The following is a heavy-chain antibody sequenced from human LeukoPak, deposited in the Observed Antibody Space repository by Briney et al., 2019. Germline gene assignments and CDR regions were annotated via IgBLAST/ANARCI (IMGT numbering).Heavy chain of an antibody. CDR2: IRYDGSNK. D-gene: IGHD3-10*01. CDR3: ARGRTYYNGSGSYSVRFDY. Sequence: GGSLRLSCSASGFTFSSYGMHWVRQAPGKGLKWVAFIRYDGSNKYYADSVKGRFTISRDNAKNSLYLQMNSLRAEDTAVYYCARGRTYYNGSGSYSVRFDYWGQGTLVTVSS. CDR1: GFTFSSYG. J-gene: IGHJ4*02. V-gene: IGHV3-30*02.